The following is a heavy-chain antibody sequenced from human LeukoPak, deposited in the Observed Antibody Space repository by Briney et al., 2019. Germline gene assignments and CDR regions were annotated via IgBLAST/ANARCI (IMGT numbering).Heavy chain of an antibody. CDR1: GFTFSSYW. J-gene: IGHJ6*03. V-gene: IGHV3-7*01. Sequence: GGSLRLSCAASGFTFSSYWMSWVRQAPGKGLEWVATIKQDGSEKYYVGSVKGRSTISRDNAKNSLYLQMNSLTAEDTAVYYCARVLRGVRGVINYYYMDVWGTGTTVTISS. CDR3: ARVLRGVRGVINYYYMDV. D-gene: IGHD3-10*01. CDR2: IKQDGSEK.